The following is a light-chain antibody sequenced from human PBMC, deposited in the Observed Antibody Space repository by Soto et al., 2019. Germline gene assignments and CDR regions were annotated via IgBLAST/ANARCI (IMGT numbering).Light chain of an antibody. CDR2: DDS. Sequence: SYELTQPPSVSVVPGQTAKITCGGNNIRSKSVHWYQQKPGQAPVLVVHDDSDRPSGIPERFSGSNSGNTATLTISRVEAEDEADYFCQVWDRNSDHYVFGTGTKVTVL. CDR1: NIRSKS. V-gene: IGLV3-21*02. J-gene: IGLJ1*01. CDR3: QVWDRNSDHYV.